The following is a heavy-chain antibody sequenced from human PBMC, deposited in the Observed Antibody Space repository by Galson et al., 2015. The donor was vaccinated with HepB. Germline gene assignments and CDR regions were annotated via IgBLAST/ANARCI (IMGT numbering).Heavy chain of an antibody. V-gene: IGHV3-23*01. CDR3: TKQAGNLIRSWHFDY. CDR1: GLTFSNYA. CDR2: IYPSGDTT. Sequence: SLRLSCAASGLTFSNYAMSWVRQAPGKGLEWVSGIYPSGDTTYYADSVKGRFTISRDNSKNTLFLQLNSLRADDTAVYYCTKQAGNLIRSWHFDYWGQGSLVIISS. J-gene: IGHJ4*02.